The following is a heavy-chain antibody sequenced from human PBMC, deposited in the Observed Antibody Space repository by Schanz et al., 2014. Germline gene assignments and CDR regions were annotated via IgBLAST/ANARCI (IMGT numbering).Heavy chain of an antibody. V-gene: IGHV3-7*02. CDR1: GFTFSKHW. CDR3: ARPRFDYGEVDY. Sequence: EVQLVESGGGLVQPGGSLRLSCGGSGFTFSKHWMRWVRQAPGKGLEWVANIKQDGSEKYYVDAVKGRFTISRDNAKNSMYLHMKSLRGEDTAVYYGARPRFDYGEVDYWGQGTLVTVSS. CDR2: IKQDGSEK. D-gene: IGHD4-17*01. J-gene: IGHJ4*02.